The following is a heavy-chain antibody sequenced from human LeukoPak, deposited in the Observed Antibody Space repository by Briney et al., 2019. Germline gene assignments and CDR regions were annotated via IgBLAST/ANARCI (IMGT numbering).Heavy chain of an antibody. CDR1: GFTFSSYG. J-gene: IGHJ4*02. D-gene: IGHD6-6*01. V-gene: IGHV3-33*01. CDR3: ASHGKEQLGFDY. Sequence: AGRSLRLSCAASGFTFSSYGMHWVRQAPGKGLEWVAVIWYDGSNKYYADSVKGRFTISRDNSKNTLYLQMNSLRAEDTAVYYCASHGKEQLGFDYWGQGTLVTVSS. CDR2: IWYDGSNK.